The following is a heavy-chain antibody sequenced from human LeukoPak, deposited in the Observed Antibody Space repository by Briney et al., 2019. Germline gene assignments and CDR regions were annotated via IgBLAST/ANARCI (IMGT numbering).Heavy chain of an antibody. J-gene: IGHJ4*02. D-gene: IGHD3-10*01. Sequence: PSETLSLTCAAYGGSFSGYYWSWIRQPPGKGLEWIVEINHSGSTNYNPSLKSRVTISVDTSKNQFSLKLSSVTAADTAVYYCARVWNYYGSGASDYWGQGTLVTVSS. CDR1: GGSFSGYY. CDR3: ARVWNYYGSGASDY. CDR2: INHSGST. V-gene: IGHV4-34*01.